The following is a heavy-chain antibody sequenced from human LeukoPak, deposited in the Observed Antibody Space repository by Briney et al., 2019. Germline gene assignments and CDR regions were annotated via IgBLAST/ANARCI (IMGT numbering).Heavy chain of an antibody. CDR2: LDDSGNT. D-gene: IGHD2-15*01. CDR3: ARRLRIGAAEWFDP. CDR1: SGSVRSNYYS. J-gene: IGHJ5*02. V-gene: IGHV4-39*02. Sequence: PSETLSLTCSVSSGSVRSNYYSWAWIRQAPGKGLEWVGGLDDSGNTYYNPSLKSRLTMSVDTSKNHFSLNLKSVAAAVTSVYYCARRLRIGAAEWFDPWGQGIMVTVSS.